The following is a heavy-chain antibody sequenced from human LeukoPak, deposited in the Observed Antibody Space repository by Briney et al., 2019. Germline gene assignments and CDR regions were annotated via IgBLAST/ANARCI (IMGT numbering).Heavy chain of an antibody. V-gene: IGHV3-30*18. Sequence: PGGSLRLSCAASGFTFSSYGMHWVRQAPGKGLEWVAVISYDGSNKYYADSVKGRFTISRDNSKNALYLQMNSLRAEDTAVYYCAQGGDFSLRRSLRSNNFFDYWGQGTLVTVSS. CDR2: ISYDGSNK. J-gene: IGHJ4*02. CDR3: AQGGDFSLRRSLRSNNFFDY. D-gene: IGHD3-3*01. CDR1: GFTFSSYG.